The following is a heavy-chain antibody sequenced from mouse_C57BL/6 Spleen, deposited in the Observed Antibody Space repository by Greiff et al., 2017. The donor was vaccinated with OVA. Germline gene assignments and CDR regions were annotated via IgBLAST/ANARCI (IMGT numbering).Heavy chain of an antibody. CDR1: GFTFSSYA. D-gene: IGHD1-2*01. V-gene: IGHV5-4*01. CDR2: ISDGGSYT. CDR3: ARDIERPFAY. Sequence: EVKLMESGGGLVKPGGSLKLSCAASGFTFSSYAMSWVRQTPEKRLEWVATISDGGSYTYYPDNVKGRFTISRDNAKNNLYLQMSHLKSEDTAMYYCARDIERPFAYWGQGTLVTVSA. J-gene: IGHJ3*01.